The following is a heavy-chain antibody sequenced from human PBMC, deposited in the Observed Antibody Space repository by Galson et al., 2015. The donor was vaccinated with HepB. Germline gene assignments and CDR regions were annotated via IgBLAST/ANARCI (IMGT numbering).Heavy chain of an antibody. D-gene: IGHD3-22*01. CDR2: VYSSGST. V-gene: IGHV4-39*01. Sequence: LTCTVSGGSISSRTYFWGWIRQPPGKGLEWIGSVYSSGSTYYDPSLKSRVTISADTSKNQFSLKLSSVTAADTAVYYCARHAPVRYYDSSGHNWFDPWGQGALVTVSS. J-gene: IGHJ5*02. CDR1: GGSISSRTYF. CDR3: ARHAPVRYYDSSGHNWFDP.